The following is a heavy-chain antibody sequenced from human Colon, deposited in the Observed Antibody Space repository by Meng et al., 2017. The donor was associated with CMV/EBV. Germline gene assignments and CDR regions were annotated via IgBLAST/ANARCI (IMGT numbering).Heavy chain of an antibody. Sequence: GGSLRLSCAASGFTFSTYAMNWVRQAPGKGLEWVSYISSSGSTIYYADSVKGRFTISRDNAKNSLYLQMNSLRAEDTAVYYCARARITIFGVVKKGMDVWGQGTTVTVSS. CDR3: ARARITIFGVVKKGMDV. V-gene: IGHV3-48*03. J-gene: IGHJ6*02. D-gene: IGHD3-3*01. CDR2: ISSSGSTI. CDR1: GFTFSTYA.